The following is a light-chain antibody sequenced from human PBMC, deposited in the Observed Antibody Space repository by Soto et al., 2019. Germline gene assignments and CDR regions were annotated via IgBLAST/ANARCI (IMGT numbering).Light chain of an antibody. CDR1: STDVGGCNY. Sequence: QSALTQPASVSGSPGQSITIACTGTSTDVGGCNYVSWYQHHPGKAPKLFIYDVSNRPSGVSNRFSGSKSGNTAALTISGLQAEDEADYYCSSYTSRSNWVFGGGTKVNV. CDR2: DVS. J-gene: IGLJ3*02. CDR3: SSYTSRSNWV. V-gene: IGLV2-14*01.